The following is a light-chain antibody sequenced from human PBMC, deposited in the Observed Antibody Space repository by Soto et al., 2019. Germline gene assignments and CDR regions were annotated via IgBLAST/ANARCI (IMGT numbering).Light chain of an antibody. J-gene: IGKJ2*01. V-gene: IGKV3-20*01. Sequence: EIVLTQSPGTLSLSPGKRATLSCRASQSVSSNSLAWYQQKPGQAPRLLIYGASSRATGITDRFSGSGSGTDFTLTISRLEPEDFAVYYCQQYGSSPYTFGQGTKLEIK. CDR1: QSVSSNS. CDR3: QQYGSSPYT. CDR2: GAS.